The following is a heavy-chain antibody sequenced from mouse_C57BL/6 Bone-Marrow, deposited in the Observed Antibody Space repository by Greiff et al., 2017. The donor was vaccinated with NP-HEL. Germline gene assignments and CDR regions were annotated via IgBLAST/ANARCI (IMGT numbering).Heavy chain of an antibody. D-gene: IGHD1-1*01. V-gene: IGHV5-4*03. CDR3: AKSLYYGSSYERFAY. Sequence: EVKLVESGGGLVKPGGSLKLSCAASGFTFSSYAMSWVRQTPEKRLEWVATISDGGSYTYYTDNVKGRFTISRDNAKNNLYLQMSHLKSEDTAMYYCAKSLYYGSSYERFAYWGQGTLVTVSA. J-gene: IGHJ3*01. CDR2: ISDGGSYT. CDR1: GFTFSSYA.